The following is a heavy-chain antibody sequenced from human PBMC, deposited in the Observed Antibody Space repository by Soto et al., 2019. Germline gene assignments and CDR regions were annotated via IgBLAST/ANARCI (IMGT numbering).Heavy chain of an antibody. CDR3: ARSLSLAICPAFDI. Sequence: GESLKISCKVSGYIFTNYWIARMRQMPRKGHEWIGIIYHRDSDNRYNPSFQGQITFTTDKSINTAYLQWSSLEASVTAIYYCARSLSLAICPAFDIWGQGTMVTVSS. CDR2: IYHRDSDN. J-gene: IGHJ3*02. D-gene: IGHD3-3*02. CDR1: GYIFTNYW. V-gene: IGHV5-51*01.